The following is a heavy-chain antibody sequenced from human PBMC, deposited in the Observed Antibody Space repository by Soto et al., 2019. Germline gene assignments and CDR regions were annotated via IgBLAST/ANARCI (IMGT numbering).Heavy chain of an antibody. V-gene: IGHV1-24*01. CDR3: ATVRAYCGGDCYYFDY. CDR2: FDPEDGET. Sequence: ASVKVSCKVSGYTLTELSMHWVRQAPGKGLEWMGGFDPEDGETIYAQKFQGRVTMNEDTSTDTAYMELSSLRSEDTAVYYCATVRAYCGGDCYYFDYWGQGTLVTVSS. CDR1: GYTLTELS. J-gene: IGHJ4*02. D-gene: IGHD2-21*02.